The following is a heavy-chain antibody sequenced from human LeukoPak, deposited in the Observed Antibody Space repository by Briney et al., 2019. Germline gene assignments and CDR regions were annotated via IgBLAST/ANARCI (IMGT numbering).Heavy chain of an antibody. Sequence: PSETLSLTCTVSGYSISSGYYWGWIRQPPGKGLEWIGSIYYSGSTYYNPSFKSRVTISVDTSKNQFSLKLSSVTAADTAVYYCARDIWFQQLVPYYFDYWGQGTLVTVSS. CDR2: IYYSGST. V-gene: IGHV4-38-2*02. J-gene: IGHJ4*02. D-gene: IGHD6-13*01. CDR3: ARDIWFQQLVPYYFDY. CDR1: GYSISSGYY.